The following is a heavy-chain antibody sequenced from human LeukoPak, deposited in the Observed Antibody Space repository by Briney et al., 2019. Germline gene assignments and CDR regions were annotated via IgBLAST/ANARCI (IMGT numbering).Heavy chain of an antibody. CDR2: IYTSGST. CDR1: GGSISSCY. Sequence: PSETLSLTCTVSGGSISSCYWSWIRQPAGKGLEWIGRIYTSGSTNYNPSLKSRVTMSVDTSKNQFSLKLSSVTAADTAVYYCARFPRRLRYFDWLPFDYWGQGTLVTVSS. J-gene: IGHJ4*02. V-gene: IGHV4-4*07. D-gene: IGHD3-9*01. CDR3: ARFPRRLRYFDWLPFDY.